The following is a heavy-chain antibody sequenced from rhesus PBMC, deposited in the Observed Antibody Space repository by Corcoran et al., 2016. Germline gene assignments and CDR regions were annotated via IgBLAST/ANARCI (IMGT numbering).Heavy chain of an antibody. J-gene: IGHJ3*01. CDR1: GYTFTSYY. D-gene: IGHD3-16*01. Sequence: QVQLVQSGAEVKKPGTSVRLSCKASGYTFTSYYIHGVRQAPGQVLEWMGWINPSNENTGYAQKFQGSVTMTREKSTSTAYMKLNSLRSDDTAVYYCARSYSGSQGLDFWGQGLGVTVSS. V-gene: IGHV1-200*01. CDR3: ARSYSGSQGLDF. CDR2: INPSNENT.